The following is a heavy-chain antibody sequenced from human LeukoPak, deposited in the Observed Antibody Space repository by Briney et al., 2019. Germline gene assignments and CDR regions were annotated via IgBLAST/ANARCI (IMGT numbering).Heavy chain of an antibody. Sequence: GGSLRLSCATTGFTIRRSYMSWVRQAAGKGLEWVSVNSGGDTIHADSVKGRFSISRDSSNVYLQMSSLRPEDTAVYYCVRAGHHSGSTDELFLPFDYWGQGTRVTVSA. V-gene: IGHV3-53*01. J-gene: IGHJ4*02. CDR3: VRAGHHSGSTDELFLPFDY. D-gene: IGHD3-10*01. CDR2: NSGGDT. CDR1: GFTIRRSY.